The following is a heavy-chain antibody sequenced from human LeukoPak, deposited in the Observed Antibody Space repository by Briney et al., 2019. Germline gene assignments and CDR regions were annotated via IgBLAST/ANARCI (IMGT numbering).Heavy chain of an antibody. Sequence: GGSLRLSCAASGFTFSGYWMHWVRQVPGKRLVWVSRLNTDGSSTSYADSVKGRFTISRDNAKNTLYLQMNSLRAEDTAVYYCARDDAFRGVAMDVWGQGTTVTVSS. CDR3: ARDDAFRGVAMDV. J-gene: IGHJ6*01. CDR2: LNTDGSST. V-gene: IGHV3-74*01. D-gene: IGHD3-16*01. CDR1: GFTFSGYW.